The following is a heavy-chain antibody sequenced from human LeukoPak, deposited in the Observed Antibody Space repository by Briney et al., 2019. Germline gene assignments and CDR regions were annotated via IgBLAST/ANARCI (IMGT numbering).Heavy chain of an antibody. Sequence: PGGSLRLSCAASGFTFSSYAMSWVRQAPGKGLEWVSAISGSGGSTYYADSVKGRFTISRDNSKNTLYLQMNSLRAEDTAVYYCAKDRSTYYYDSSGHYYDYWGQGTLVTVSS. CDR1: GFTFSSYA. V-gene: IGHV3-23*01. CDR2: ISGSGGST. J-gene: IGHJ4*02. D-gene: IGHD3-22*01. CDR3: AKDRSTYYYDSSGHYYDY.